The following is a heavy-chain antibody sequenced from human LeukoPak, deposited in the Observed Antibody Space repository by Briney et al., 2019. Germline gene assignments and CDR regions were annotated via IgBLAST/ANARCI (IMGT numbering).Heavy chain of an antibody. Sequence: ASVKVSCKASGYTFTGCYIHWVRQAPGQGLEWMGRINPNNGGTNYAQKFQGRVTMTRDMSMSTAYMELSRLRSDDTAVYYCAGEDNSSGYRPFDIWGQGTMVTVPS. CDR3: AGEDNSSGYRPFDI. CDR1: GYTFTGCY. V-gene: IGHV1-2*06. D-gene: IGHD3-22*01. CDR2: INPNNGGT. J-gene: IGHJ3*02.